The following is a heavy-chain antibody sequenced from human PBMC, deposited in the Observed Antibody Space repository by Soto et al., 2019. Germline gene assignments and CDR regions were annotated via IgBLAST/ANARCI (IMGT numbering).Heavy chain of an antibody. CDR2: IYGDDDK. J-gene: IGHJ4*02. D-gene: IGHD2-21*01. V-gene: IGHV2-5*02. Sequence: QITLKESGPTLVKPTQTLTLTCTFSGLSLSTKRVGVGWIRQPPGKALEWLTLIYGDDDKKYSPSLKTRLTIAKDTSQNPVVLTLTNMDPVDTATYYCPHSPAHCGGPGCNYFDYWGLGTLVTVSS. CDR1: GLSLSTKRVG. CDR3: PHSPAHCGGPGCNYFDY.